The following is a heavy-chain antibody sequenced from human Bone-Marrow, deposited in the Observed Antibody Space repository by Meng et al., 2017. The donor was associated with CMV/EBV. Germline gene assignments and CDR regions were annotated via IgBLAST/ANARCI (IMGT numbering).Heavy chain of an antibody. D-gene: IGHD6-6*01. Sequence: GGSLRLSCAASRFTFSRYSMSWVRQAPGKGLEWVANIKEDGSEKHYVDSVKGRFTISRDNAKNSLYLQMNSLRAEDTAVYYCARASSIAARPGWFDPWGQGTLVTVSS. J-gene: IGHJ5*02. CDR1: RFTFSRYS. CDR3: ARASSIAARPGWFDP. V-gene: IGHV3-7*01. CDR2: IKEDGSEK.